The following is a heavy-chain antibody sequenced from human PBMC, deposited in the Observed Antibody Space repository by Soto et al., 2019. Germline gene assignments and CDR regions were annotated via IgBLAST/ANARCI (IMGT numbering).Heavy chain of an antibody. V-gene: IGHV1-69*01. CDR3: AVAAVREIMAQESSGMAV. Sequence: QVQLVQSGAEVKTPGSSVKVSCKASGGTLSDYAISWVRQAPGQGHEWMGGLMPTVDSATYAQNFQGRLTISADESTSTAKLELSSLRSDDTAVYYCAVAAVREIMAQESSGMAVWGQGTTVIVSS. J-gene: IGHJ6*02. CDR1: GGTLSDYA. D-gene: IGHD3-10*01. CDR2: LMPTVDSA.